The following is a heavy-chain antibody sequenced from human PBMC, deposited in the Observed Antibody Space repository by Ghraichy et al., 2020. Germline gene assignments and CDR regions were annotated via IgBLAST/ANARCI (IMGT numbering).Heavy chain of an antibody. Sequence: SETLSLTCTVSRGSISNSSYYWGWIRQPPGKGLEWIGSIYYSGRTDYNPSLKSRVTISVDTSKNQFSLKMSSVTAADMTVYYCARRTFAGAFDIWGQGTMVTVSS. D-gene: IGHD2/OR15-2a*01. CDR1: RGSISNSSYY. V-gene: IGHV4-39*01. CDR2: IYYSGRT. J-gene: IGHJ3*02. CDR3: ARRTFAGAFDI.